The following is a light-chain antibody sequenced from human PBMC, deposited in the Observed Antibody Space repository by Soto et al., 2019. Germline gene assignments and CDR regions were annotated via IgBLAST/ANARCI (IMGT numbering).Light chain of an antibody. CDR1: TSDVGRYNL. V-gene: IGLV2-23*01. CDR3: CSYAGGTSVV. CDR2: EDI. Sequence: QSALTQPASVSGSPGQSITISCTGTTSDVGRYNLVSWYQQYPGKAPRLMIYEDIERPSGVSNRFSGSKSGNTASLTISGLQTEDEADYYCCSYAGGTSVVFGGGTKLTAL. J-gene: IGLJ2*01.